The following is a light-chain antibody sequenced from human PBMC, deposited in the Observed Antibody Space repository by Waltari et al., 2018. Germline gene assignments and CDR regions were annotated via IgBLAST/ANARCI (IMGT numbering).Light chain of an antibody. J-gene: IGKJ1*01. CDR2: DAS. CDR1: QSVGRY. V-gene: IGKV3-20*01. Sequence: EIVLTQSPGTLSLSPGERATLSYRASQSVGRYLAWYQQKPGQAPRLLIYDASTRATGIPDRFSGSGSGTDFSLTISRLEPEDFAVYYCQKYVNLPATFGQGTKVEIK. CDR3: QKYVNLPAT.